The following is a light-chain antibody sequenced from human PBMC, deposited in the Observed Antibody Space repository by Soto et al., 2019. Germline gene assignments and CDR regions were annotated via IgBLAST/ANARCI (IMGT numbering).Light chain of an antibody. J-gene: IGKJ3*01. V-gene: IGKV3-11*01. CDR2: DTS. CDR1: QSVTNS. CDR3: QQRSNWPPEIT. Sequence: EIVLTQSPATLSLSPGERATLSCRASQSVTNSLAWYQQKPGQAPTILIYDTSKRATGIPARFSGSRSGTHFILTISSLEPEDFALYYCQQRSNWPPEITFGPGTKVDIK.